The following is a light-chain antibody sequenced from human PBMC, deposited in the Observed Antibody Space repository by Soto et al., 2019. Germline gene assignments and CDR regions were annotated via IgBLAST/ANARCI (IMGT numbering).Light chain of an antibody. V-gene: IGKV3-15*01. CDR1: QSVSSN. Sequence: EIVMTQSPATLSVSPGERATLACSASQSVSSNFAWYQQKRGQSPRLLIYGASTRATGIPARFSGSGSGTEFTLTISSLQPEDFVVYYCQQYNNWPYTFGQGTKLEIK. CDR2: GAS. CDR3: QQYNNWPYT. J-gene: IGKJ2*01.